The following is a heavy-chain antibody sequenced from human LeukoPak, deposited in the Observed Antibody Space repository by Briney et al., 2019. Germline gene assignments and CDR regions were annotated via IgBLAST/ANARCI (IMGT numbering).Heavy chain of an antibody. CDR1: GYTFTGYY. CDR2: INPSGGST. D-gene: IGHD3-10*01. CDR3: ARAIRITMVRGVIITPHYFDY. J-gene: IGHJ4*02. Sequence: ASVKVSSKASGYTFTGYYMHWVRHAPGQGLEWMGIINPSGGSTSYAQKFQGRVTMTRDTSTSTVYMELSSLRSEDTAVYYCARAIRITMVRGVIITPHYFDYWGQGTLVTVSS. V-gene: IGHV1-46*01.